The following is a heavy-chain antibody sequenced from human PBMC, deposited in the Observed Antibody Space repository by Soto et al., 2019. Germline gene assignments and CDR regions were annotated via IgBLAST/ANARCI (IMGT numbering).Heavy chain of an antibody. D-gene: IGHD1-1*01. J-gene: IGHJ4*02. CDR1: GGSFSGYC. CDR3: ARGTDAYKTGNY. Sequence: QVQLQQWGAGLLKPSETLSLTCAVYGGSFSGYCWSWIRQPPGKGLEWIGEIHHSGSTNYNSSLKSRVTISVDTSKNQFSLKLSSMTAADTAVYYCARGTDAYKTGNYWGQGTLVTVSS. V-gene: IGHV4-34*01. CDR2: IHHSGST.